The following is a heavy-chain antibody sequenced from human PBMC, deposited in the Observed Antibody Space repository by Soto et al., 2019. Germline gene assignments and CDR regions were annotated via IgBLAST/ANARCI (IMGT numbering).Heavy chain of an antibody. J-gene: IGHJ4*02. D-gene: IGHD5-12*01. Sequence: PSETLSLTGTVSGGSISSSSYYWGWIRQPPGKGLEWIGSTYYSGSTYYNPSLKSRVTISVDTSKNQFSLKLNSVTAADTAVYYCARLTVATIRYFDYWGQGTLVTVPQ. CDR3: ARLTVATIRYFDY. CDR1: GGSISSSSYY. CDR2: TYYSGST. V-gene: IGHV4-39*01.